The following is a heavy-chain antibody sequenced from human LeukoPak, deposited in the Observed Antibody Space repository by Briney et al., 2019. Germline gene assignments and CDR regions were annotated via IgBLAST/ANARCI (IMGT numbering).Heavy chain of an antibody. CDR3: ARRFFGSGWSCYFDY. J-gene: IGHJ4*02. CDR1: GFTFSTYW. V-gene: IGHV3-7*01. D-gene: IGHD6-19*01. Sequence: PGGSLRLSCAASGFTFSTYWMSWVRQAPGKGLEWVANIKQDGSEKYYVDSVKGRFTISRDNAKNSLYLQMNSLRAEDTAVYYCARRFFGSGWSCYFDYWGQGTLVTVSS. CDR2: IKQDGSEK.